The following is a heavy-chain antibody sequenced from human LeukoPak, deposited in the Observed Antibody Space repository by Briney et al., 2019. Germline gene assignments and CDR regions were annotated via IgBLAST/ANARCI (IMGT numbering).Heavy chain of an antibody. D-gene: IGHD3-22*01. CDR1: GGSISSYY. J-gene: IGHJ6*03. CDR3: ARDYYDSSGYYSYYYYYMDV. V-gene: IGHV4-4*07. Sequence: SETLSITCTVSGGSISSYYWSWIRQPAGKGLEWIGRIYTSGSTNYNPSLKSRVTMSVDTSKNQFSLKLSSVTAADTAVYYCARDYYDSSGYYSYYYYYMDVWGKGTTVTVSS. CDR2: IYTSGST.